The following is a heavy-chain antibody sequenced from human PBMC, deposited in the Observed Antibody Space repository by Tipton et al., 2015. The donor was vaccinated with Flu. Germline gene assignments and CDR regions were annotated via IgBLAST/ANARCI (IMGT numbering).Heavy chain of an antibody. J-gene: IGHJ4*02. CDR2: IYYSGST. V-gene: IGHV4-31*03. D-gene: IGHD2-2*01. CDR3: ARDPSLGMPDYFDS. CDR1: GGSISSGGAY. Sequence: TLSLTCTVSGGSISSGGAYWSWIRQHPGKGLEWIGCIYYSGSTYYNPSLESRLTISVDTSKKQFSLQLRSVTAADTAVYYCARDPSLGMPDYFDSWGRGTLVTASS.